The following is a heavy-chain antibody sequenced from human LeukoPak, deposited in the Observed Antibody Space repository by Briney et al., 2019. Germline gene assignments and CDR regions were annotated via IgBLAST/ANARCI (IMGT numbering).Heavy chain of an antibody. CDR1: GFTFSSYG. J-gene: IGHJ4*02. V-gene: IGHV3-30*18. CDR2: ISYDGSNK. D-gene: IGHD6-19*01. CDR3: AKASGAPSVAGHLDY. Sequence: GRSLRLSCAASGFTFSSYGMHWVRQAPGKGLEWVAVISYDGSNKYYADSVKGRFTISRDNSKNTLYLQMNSLRAGDTAVYYCAKASGAPSVAGHLDYWGQGTLVTVSS.